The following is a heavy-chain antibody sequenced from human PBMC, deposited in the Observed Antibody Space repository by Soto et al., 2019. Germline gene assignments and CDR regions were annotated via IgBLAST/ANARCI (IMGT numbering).Heavy chain of an antibody. J-gene: IGHJ3*02. V-gene: IGHV3-7*01. CDR3: ARGPGDKVTIFGVVINVGDAFDI. D-gene: IGHD3-3*01. Sequence: GGSLRLSCAASGFTFSSYWMSWVRQAPGKGLEWVANIKQDGSEKYYVDSVKGRFTISRDNAKNSLYLQMNSLRAEDTAVYYCARGPGDKVTIFGVVINVGDAFDIWGQGTMVTVSS. CDR1: GFTFSSYW. CDR2: IKQDGSEK.